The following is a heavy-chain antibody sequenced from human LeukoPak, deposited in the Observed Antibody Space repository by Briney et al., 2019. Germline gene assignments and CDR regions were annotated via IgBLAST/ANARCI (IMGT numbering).Heavy chain of an antibody. V-gene: IGHV5-51*01. D-gene: IGHD6-19*01. CDR1: GYSFTCYW. CDR3: ARHYSSGWYYFDY. J-gene: IGHJ4*02. Sequence: GEALKISCKGSGYSFTCYWIGWVRQMPGKGLEWMGIIYPGDSDTRYSPSFQGEVTISADKSISTAYLQCSSLNASATAMYYCARHYSSGWYYFDYWGQGTLVTVSS. CDR2: IYPGDSDT.